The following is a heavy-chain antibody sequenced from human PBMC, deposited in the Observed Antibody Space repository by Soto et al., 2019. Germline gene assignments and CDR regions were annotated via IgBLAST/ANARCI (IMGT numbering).Heavy chain of an antibody. CDR2: INHSGST. CDR1: GGSFSGYY. V-gene: IGHV4-34*01. CDR3: ARVRHYDFWSGYPQKNWFDP. D-gene: IGHD3-3*01. J-gene: IGHJ5*02. Sequence: SETLSLTCAVYGGSFSGYYWSWIRQPPGKGLEWIGEINHSGSTNYNPSLKSRVTISVDTSKNQFSLKLSSVTAADTAVYYCARVRHYDFWSGYPQKNWFDPWGQGTLVTVSS.